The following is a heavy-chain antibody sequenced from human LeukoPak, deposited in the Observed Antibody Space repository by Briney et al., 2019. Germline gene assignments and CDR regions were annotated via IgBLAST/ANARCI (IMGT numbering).Heavy chain of an antibody. J-gene: IGHJ4*02. CDR2: ISSGGST. V-gene: IGHV3-66*01. D-gene: IGHD5-12*01. Sequence: GGSLRLSCAASGFTVSSDYMGWVRRAPEKGLEWVSLISSGGSTYYADSLKGRFTISRDNSKNTLYLQMNSLRAEDTAVYYCGRVGDGYNDNYWGQGTLVTVSS. CDR3: GRVGDGYNDNY. CDR1: GFTVSSDY.